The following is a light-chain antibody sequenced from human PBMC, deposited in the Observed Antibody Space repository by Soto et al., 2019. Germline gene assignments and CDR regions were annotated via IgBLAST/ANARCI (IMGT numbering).Light chain of an antibody. J-gene: IGKJ1*01. V-gene: IGKV3-20*01. Sequence: EIVGTQSPGTLSFAPGERATPSCRASQSVSSSYLAWYQQKPGQAPRHLIYGASSKATGIPDRFRGSGSGTDFTLTISRVEPEDFAVYYCQQYGSSPVTFGQGTQVEIK. CDR3: QQYGSSPVT. CDR1: QSVSSSY. CDR2: GAS.